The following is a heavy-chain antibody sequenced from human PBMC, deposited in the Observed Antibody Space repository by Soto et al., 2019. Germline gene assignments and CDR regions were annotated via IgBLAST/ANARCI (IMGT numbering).Heavy chain of an antibody. V-gene: IGHV1-69*11. CDR1: GGTFVSSA. Sequence: QVQLLQSGAELREPGSSVRVSCTPSGGTFVSSAFAWMRQAPGGKIEWMGGIIPILGSTKFAEKFLGRLTPTADDCSRTAYLELSSLTFDDTAVYFCAKHNPPGDSNKAWGAPWGEGTLVTVST. D-gene: IGHD2-21*01. CDR2: IIPILGST. CDR3: AKHNPPGDSNKAWGAP. J-gene: IGHJ5*02.